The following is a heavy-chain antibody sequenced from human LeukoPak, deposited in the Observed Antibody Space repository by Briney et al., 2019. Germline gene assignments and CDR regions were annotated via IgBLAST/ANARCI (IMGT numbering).Heavy chain of an antibody. CDR1: GDSISSSSYY. D-gene: IGHD3-22*01. J-gene: IGHJ4*02. CDR2: IYYSGST. V-gene: IGHV4-39*02. CDR3: ARETGYYDSSGYPY. Sequence: PSETLSLTCTVSGDSISSSSYYWGWIRQPPGKGLEWIGSIYYSGSTYYNPSLKTRVIISVDTSKNQFSLKLSSVTAADPAVYYCARETGYYDSSGYPYWGRGTLVTVSS.